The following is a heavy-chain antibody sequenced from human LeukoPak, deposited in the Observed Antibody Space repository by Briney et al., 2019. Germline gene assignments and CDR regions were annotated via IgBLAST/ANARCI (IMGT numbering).Heavy chain of an antibody. J-gene: IGHJ4*02. CDR3: ARDHYHKIHSVMVTAPDY. V-gene: IGHV1-46*01. D-gene: IGHD2-21*02. Sequence: ASVKVSCKASGYTFTGYNIHWVRQAPGQGLEWMGIINPTGGSTSYAQKFQGRVTMTRDTSTSTVYMELSSLRSEDTAVYYCARDHYHKIHSVMVTAPDYWGQGTLVTVSS. CDR2: INPTGGST. CDR1: GYTFTGYN.